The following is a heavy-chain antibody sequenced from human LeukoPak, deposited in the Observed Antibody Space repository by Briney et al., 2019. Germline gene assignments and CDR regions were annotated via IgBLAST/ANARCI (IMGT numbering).Heavy chain of an antibody. V-gene: IGHV4-59*08. CDR1: GGSISSYY. Sequence: PSETLSLTCTVSGGSISSYYWSWIRQPPGKGLERIGYIYYSGSTNYNPSLKGRVTISVDTSKNQFSLKLSSVTAADTAVYYCARRATNYYGSGSSFDYWGQGTLVTVSS. J-gene: IGHJ4*02. D-gene: IGHD3-10*01. CDR3: ARRATNYYGSGSSFDY. CDR2: IYYSGST.